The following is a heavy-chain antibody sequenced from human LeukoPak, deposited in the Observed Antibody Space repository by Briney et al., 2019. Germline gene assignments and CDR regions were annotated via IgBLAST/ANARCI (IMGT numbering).Heavy chain of an antibody. D-gene: IGHD2-2*01. J-gene: IGHJ4*02. Sequence: SETLSLTCAVYGGSFSGYYWSWIRQPPGKGLEWIGEINHSGSTNYNPSLKSRVTISVDTSKNQFSLKLSSVTAADTAVYYCASRRGYCSSTSCKHGKSIDYWGQGTLVTVSS. CDR3: ASRRGYCSSTSCKHGKSIDY. CDR2: INHSGST. V-gene: IGHV4-34*01. CDR1: GGSFSGYY.